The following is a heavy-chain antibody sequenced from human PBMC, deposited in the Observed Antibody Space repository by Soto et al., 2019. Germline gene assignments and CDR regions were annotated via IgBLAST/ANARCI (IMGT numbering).Heavy chain of an antibody. CDR2: ISAYNANA. CDR3: ARENSYFDY. V-gene: IGHV1-18*01. J-gene: IGHJ4*02. Sequence: QIQLLQSGAEVKKPGASVKVTCKASGYTVRNFGISWVRQAPGQGLEWMGWISAYNANANYAQKFQGRLTMTADTSTSTAYMKLRSLRSDDTAVYDCARENSYFDYWGPGTLVTVSS. CDR1: GYTVRNFG.